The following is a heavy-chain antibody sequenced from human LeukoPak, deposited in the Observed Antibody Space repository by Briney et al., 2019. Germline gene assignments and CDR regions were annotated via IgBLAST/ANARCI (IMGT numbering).Heavy chain of an antibody. J-gene: IGHJ6*03. V-gene: IGHV4-4*02. CDR2: IYHTGST. Sequence: SETLSLTCAVSGGSISSNNWWGWVRQSPGKWLEWIGEIYHTGSTNYNPSLKSRVTISVDKSKNQFSLQLSSVTTADTAVYFCTRPYSYYMDVWGKGTTVTVSS. CDR3: TRPYSYYMDV. CDR1: GGSISSNNW.